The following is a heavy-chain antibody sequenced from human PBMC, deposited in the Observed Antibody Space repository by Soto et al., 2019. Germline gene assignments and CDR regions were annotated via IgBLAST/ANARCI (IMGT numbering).Heavy chain of an antibody. CDR3: ARANLRSGWTFDH. Sequence: KSSETLSLTCSVCGAPIISNDWWIWIRQTPGKGLEWIGEIFHSGRTNYSPSFKSRVTISVDTSKSQFSLEMASVTAADTAVYYCARANLRSGWTFDHWGQGSPVTVSS. V-gene: IGHV4-4*02. D-gene: IGHD6-19*01. CDR2: IFHSGRT. J-gene: IGHJ4*02. CDR1: GAPIISNDW.